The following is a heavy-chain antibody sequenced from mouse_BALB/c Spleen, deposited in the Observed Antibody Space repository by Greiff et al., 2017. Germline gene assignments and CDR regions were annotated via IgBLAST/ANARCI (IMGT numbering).Heavy chain of an antibody. Sequence: VQLKESGPELVKPGASVKISCKASEYTFTDYNMHWVKQSHGKSLEWIGYIYPYNGGTGYNQKFKSKATLTVDNSSSTAYMELRSLTSEDSAVYYCARSGGNFYYFDYWGQGTTLTVSS. V-gene: IGHV1S29*02. CDR3: ARSGGNFYYFDY. CDR1: EYTFTDYN. CDR2: IYPYNGGT. J-gene: IGHJ2*01. D-gene: IGHD2-1*01.